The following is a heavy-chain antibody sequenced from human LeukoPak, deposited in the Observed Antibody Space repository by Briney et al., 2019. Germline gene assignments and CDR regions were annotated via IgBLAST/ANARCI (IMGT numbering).Heavy chain of an antibody. CDR1: GGSISSYY. CDR2: IYYSGST. Sequence: PSETLSLTCTVSGGSISSYYWSWIRQPPGKGLEWIGYIYYSGSTNYNPSLKSRVTISVDTSKNQFSLKLSSVTAADTAVYYCARTLAAAGTYDYWGQGTLVTVSS. J-gene: IGHJ4*02. D-gene: IGHD6-13*01. CDR3: ARTLAAAGTYDY. V-gene: IGHV4-59*01.